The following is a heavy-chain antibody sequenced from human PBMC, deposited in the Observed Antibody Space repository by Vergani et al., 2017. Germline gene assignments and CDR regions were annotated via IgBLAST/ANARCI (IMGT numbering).Heavy chain of an antibody. CDR3: ARVPRYYDSSGDDAFDI. D-gene: IGHD3-22*01. CDR2: INPSGGST. CDR1: GYTFTSYY. J-gene: IGHJ3*02. V-gene: IGHV1-46*03. Sequence: QVQLVQSGAEVKKPGASVKVSCKASGYTFTSYYMHWVRQAPGQGLEWMGIINPSGGSTSYAQKFRGRVTMTRDTSTSTVYMELSSLRSEDTAVYYCARVPRYYDSSGDDAFDIWGQGTMVTVSS.